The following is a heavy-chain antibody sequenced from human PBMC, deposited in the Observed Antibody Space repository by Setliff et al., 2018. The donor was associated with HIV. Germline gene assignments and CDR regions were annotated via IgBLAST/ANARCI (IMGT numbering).Heavy chain of an antibody. CDR2: IYYSGST. CDR1: GGSISSSNW. V-gene: IGHV4-4*02. J-gene: IGHJ4*02. Sequence: SETLSLTCAVSGGSISSSNWWSWVRQPPGKGLEWIGEIYYSGSTNYNPSLKSRVTISVDKSKNQFSLKLKSVTAADTAVYFCARDPHLAVFDYWGLGTLVTVSS. CDR3: ARDPHLAVFDY.